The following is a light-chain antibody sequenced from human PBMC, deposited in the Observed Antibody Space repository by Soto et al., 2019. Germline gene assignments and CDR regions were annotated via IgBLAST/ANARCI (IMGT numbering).Light chain of an antibody. V-gene: IGLV2-8*01. CDR3: YSYAGSNNYV. CDR2: DVT. CDR1: SSDVGGYNF. J-gene: IGLJ1*01. Sequence: QSALTQPPSASGSPGQTVTISCTGTSSDVGGYNFVSWYQHHPGKAPKLMIYDVTKRPSGVPDRFSGSKSGNTASLTVSGLEAEDEADYYCYSYAGSNNYVFGTGTKVTVL.